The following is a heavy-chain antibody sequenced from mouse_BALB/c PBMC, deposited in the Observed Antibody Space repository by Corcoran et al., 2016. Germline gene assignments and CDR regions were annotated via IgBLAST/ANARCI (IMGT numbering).Heavy chain of an antibody. J-gene: IGHJ4*01. V-gene: IGHV9-3-1*01. D-gene: IGHD2-14*01. Sequence: QIQLVQSGPELKKPGETVKISCKASGYTFTNYGMNWVKQAPGKGLKWMGWINTYTGEPTYADDFKGRFVFSLETSASTAYLQINNLKNEDTATYFCARNYRYDRGVYAMDYWGQGTSVTVSS. CDR2: INTYTGEP. CDR3: ARNYRYDRGVYAMDY. CDR1: GYTFTNYG.